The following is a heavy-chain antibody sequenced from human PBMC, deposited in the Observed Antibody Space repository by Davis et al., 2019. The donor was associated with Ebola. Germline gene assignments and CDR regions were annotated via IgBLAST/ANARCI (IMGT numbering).Heavy chain of an antibody. J-gene: IGHJ6*02. CDR1: GFTFTNSA. V-gene: IGHV3-23*01. CDR3: GRVIFFPGIGMDI. D-gene: IGHD1-14*01. CDR2: FGASGITT. Sequence: GESLKISCAASGFTFTNSAMGWVRQAPGKGLEWVSAFGASGITTYYADSVKGRFTISRDNSKNTLYLQMHSLRAEDTGIYYCGRVIFFPGIGMDIWGQGTTVTVSS.